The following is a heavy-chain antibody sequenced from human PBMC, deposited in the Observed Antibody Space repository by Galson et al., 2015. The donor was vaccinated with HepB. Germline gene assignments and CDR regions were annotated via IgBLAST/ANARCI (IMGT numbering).Heavy chain of an antibody. V-gene: IGHV1-2*02. D-gene: IGHD5-18*01. CDR3: AREGPAYSYGYNYFDY. CDR2: INPNSGGT. Sequence: SVKVSCKASGYTFTGYFIHWVRQAPGQGLERMGWINPNSGGTNSAQRFQGRVTMTWDTSISTAYMDLSRLRSDDTAVYYCAREGPAYSYGYNYFDYWGQGTLVTVSS. CDR1: GYTFTGYF. J-gene: IGHJ4*02.